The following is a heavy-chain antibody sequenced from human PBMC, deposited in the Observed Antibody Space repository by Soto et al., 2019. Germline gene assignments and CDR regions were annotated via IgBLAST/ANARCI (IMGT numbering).Heavy chain of an antibody. J-gene: IGHJ5*02. CDR2: IWYDGSNK. CDR3: AREGRLELGPSWFDP. Sequence: QVQLVESGGGVVQPGRSLRLSCAESGFTFSSYGMHWVRQAPGKGLAWVAVIWYDGSNKYYADYVKGRFTISRDNSKNTLYLQMNSLRAEDTAVYYCAREGRLELGPSWFDPWGQGTLVTVSS. CDR1: GFTFSSYG. V-gene: IGHV3-33*01. D-gene: IGHD1-7*01.